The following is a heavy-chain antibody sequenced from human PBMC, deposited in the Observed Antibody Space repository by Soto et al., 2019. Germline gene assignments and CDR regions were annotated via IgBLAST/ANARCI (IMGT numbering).Heavy chain of an antibody. Sequence: EVQLVESGGGLVQPGGSLKLSCAASGFTFSGSALHWVRQASGKGLEWVGRIGSKANNYAAAYAVSLKGRLTISRDDSRNTAYLQMSSLKTEDTAVYYCARGVYAVWSGHPKGLDYWGQGTVVTVSS. CDR1: GFTFSGSA. D-gene: IGHD3-3*01. V-gene: IGHV3-73*02. J-gene: IGHJ4*02. CDR3: ARGVYAVWSGHPKGLDY. CDR2: IGSKANNYAA.